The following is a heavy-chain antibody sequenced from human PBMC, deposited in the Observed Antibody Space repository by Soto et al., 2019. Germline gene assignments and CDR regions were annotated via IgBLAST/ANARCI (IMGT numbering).Heavy chain of an antibody. CDR2: IIPIFGTA. CDR3: ARRSRDYYYSSGYYRYIDS. D-gene: IGHD3-22*01. V-gene: IGHV1-69*13. J-gene: IGHJ4*02. Sequence: ASVKVSCKASGGTFSSYAISCVRQAPGQGLEWMGGIIPIFGTANYAQKFQGRVTITADESTSTAYMELSSLRSEDTAVYYCARRSRDYYYSSGYYRYIDSWGQGALVTVS. CDR1: GGTFSSYA.